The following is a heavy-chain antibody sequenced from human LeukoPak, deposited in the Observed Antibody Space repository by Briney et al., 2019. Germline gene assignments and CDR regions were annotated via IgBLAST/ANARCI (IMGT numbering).Heavy chain of an antibody. CDR1: GFAFSSHW. CDR2: IKPDGSER. CDR3: ARGGGLDV. V-gene: IGHV3-7*04. J-gene: IGHJ6*02. Sequence: PGGSLRLSCAASGFAFSSHWMSWVRQAPGKGLEWVASIKPDGSERYYVDSLRGRFTISRDNAKTSLYLQMSSLRAEDTAVYYCARGGGLDVWGQGATVTVS.